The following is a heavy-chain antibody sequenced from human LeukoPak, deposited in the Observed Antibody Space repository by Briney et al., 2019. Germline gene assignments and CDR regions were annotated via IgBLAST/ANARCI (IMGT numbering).Heavy chain of an antibody. D-gene: IGHD6-19*01. Sequence: ASVKVSCKVSGYTLTELSMHWVRQAPGKGLEWMGGFDPEDGETIYAQKFQGRVTMTEDTSTDTAYMELSSQRSEDTAVYYCATVGQWLDPYYFDYWGQGTLVTVSS. CDR1: GYTLTELS. CDR2: FDPEDGET. J-gene: IGHJ4*02. V-gene: IGHV1-24*01. CDR3: ATVGQWLDPYYFDY.